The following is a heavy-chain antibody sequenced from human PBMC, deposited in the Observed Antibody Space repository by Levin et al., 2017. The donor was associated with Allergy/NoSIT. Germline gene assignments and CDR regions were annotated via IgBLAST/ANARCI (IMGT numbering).Heavy chain of an antibody. CDR2: IYHSGST. Sequence: SQTLSLPCAVSGGSIRSGGYSWSWIRQPPGKGLEWIGYIYHSGSTYYNPSLKSRVTISVDRSKNQFSLKLSSVTAADTAVYYCARVDGDSPHFDYWGQGTLVTVSS. CDR1: GGSIRSGGYS. J-gene: IGHJ4*02. CDR3: ARVDGDSPHFDY. V-gene: IGHV4-30-2*01. D-gene: IGHD4-17*01.